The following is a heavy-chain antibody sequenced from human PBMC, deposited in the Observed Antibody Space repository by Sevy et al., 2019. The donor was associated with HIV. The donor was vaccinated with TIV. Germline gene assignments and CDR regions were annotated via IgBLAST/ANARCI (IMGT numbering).Heavy chain of an antibody. D-gene: IGHD5-18*01. V-gene: IGHV3-23*01. CDR3: AAGDTTMITDLDY. CDR1: GFTFSNYA. CDR2: INNGGST. Sequence: GRSLRLSCGASGFTFSNYAMSWVRQAPGKGPEWVSGINNGGSTYYADSVKGRFTISRDNSKKMAFLQMNSLRAEDTAVYYCAAGDTTMITDLDYWGQGALVTVSS. J-gene: IGHJ4*02.